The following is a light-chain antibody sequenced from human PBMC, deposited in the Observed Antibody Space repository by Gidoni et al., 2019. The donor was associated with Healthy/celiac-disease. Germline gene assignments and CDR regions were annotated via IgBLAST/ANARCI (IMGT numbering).Light chain of an antibody. J-gene: IGKJ1*01. V-gene: IGKV3-15*01. Sequence: EIVMTQSPATLSVSPGERATLSCRASQSVSSNFAWYQQKPGQAPRLLIYGASTSVTGIPARFSGSGSGTEFTLTISSLQSEDFAVYYCQQYNNWPPWTFGQGTKVEIK. CDR1: QSVSSN. CDR3: QQYNNWPPWT. CDR2: GAS.